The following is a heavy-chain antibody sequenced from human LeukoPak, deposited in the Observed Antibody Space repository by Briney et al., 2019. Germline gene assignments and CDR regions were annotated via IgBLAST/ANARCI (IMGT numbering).Heavy chain of an antibody. CDR2: ISGSGDFT. Sequence: GGSLRLSCAASGFTLRSYGMNWVRQAPGKGLEWVSTISGSGDFTYYADSVRGRFTISRDNSKNTLYLQMNSLRAEDTAVYYCAKGTYGSGTYGAHDYWGQGTLVTVSS. V-gene: IGHV3-23*01. D-gene: IGHD3-10*01. CDR3: AKGTYGSGTYGAHDY. J-gene: IGHJ4*02. CDR1: GFTLRSYG.